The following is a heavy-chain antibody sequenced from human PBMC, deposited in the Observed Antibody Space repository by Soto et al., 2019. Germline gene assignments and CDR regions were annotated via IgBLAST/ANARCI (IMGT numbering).Heavy chain of an antibody. CDR2: ISYDGSNK. J-gene: IGHJ3*02. V-gene: IGHV3-30*03. Sequence: QVQLVESGGGVVQPGRSLRLSCAASGFTFSSYGMHWVRQAPGKGLEWVAVISYDGSNKYYADSVKGRFTISRDNAKNSLYLQMNSLRAEDTAVYYCARAKDGRDAFDIWGQGTMVTVSS. CDR1: GFTFSSYG. CDR3: ARAKDGRDAFDI.